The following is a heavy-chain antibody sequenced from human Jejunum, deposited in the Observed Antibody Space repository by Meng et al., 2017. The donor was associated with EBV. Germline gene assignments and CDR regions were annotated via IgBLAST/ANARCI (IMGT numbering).Heavy chain of an antibody. V-gene: IGHV4-34*01. CDR1: GGSFSGYQ. CDR3: ARAVYGDSAYS. D-gene: IGHD4-17*01. Sequence: QGQLQQVGAGLLKPSETLSLTCAVYGGSFSGYQWTWIRQPPGKGLEWMGEINHRGKTNYSPSLKSRVTISVDTSKNQFSLKLSSMTAADTAVYYCARAVYGDSAYSWGQGTLVTVSS. J-gene: IGHJ4*02. CDR2: INHRGKT.